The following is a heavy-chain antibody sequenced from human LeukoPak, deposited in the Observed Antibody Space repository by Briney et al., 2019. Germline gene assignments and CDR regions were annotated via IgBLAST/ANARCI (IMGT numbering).Heavy chain of an antibody. J-gene: IGHJ3*02. CDR2: IYHSGST. CDR1: GGSISSGGYS. V-gene: IGHV4-30-2*05. Sequence: SETLSLTCAVSGGSISSGGYSWSWIRQPPGKGLVWIGYIYHSGSTYYNPSLKSRVTISVDTSKNQFSLKLSSVTAADTAVYYCARRRGIYNSDAFDIWGQGTMVTVSS. CDR3: ARRRGIYNSDAFDI. D-gene: IGHD3-10*01.